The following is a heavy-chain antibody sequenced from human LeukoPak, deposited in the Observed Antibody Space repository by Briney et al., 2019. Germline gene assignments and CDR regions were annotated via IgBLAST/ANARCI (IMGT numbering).Heavy chain of an antibody. Sequence: GGSLRLSCAASGFTFSSYAMSWVRQAPGNGLEWVSAISGSGGSTYYADSVKGRFTISRDNSKNTLYLQMNSLRAEDTAVYYCARDRGDAYYFDYWGQGTLVTVSS. D-gene: IGHD2-21*02. CDR1: GFTFSSYA. V-gene: IGHV3-23*01. CDR3: ARDRGDAYYFDY. J-gene: IGHJ4*02. CDR2: ISGSGGST.